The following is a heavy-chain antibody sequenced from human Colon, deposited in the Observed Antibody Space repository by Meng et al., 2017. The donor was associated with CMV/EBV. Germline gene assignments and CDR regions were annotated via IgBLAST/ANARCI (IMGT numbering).Heavy chain of an antibody. V-gene: IGHV4-59*01. CDR3: ARDPAGMVMHNARGYFDS. CDR1: GDSTRGFY. Sequence: GSLRLSCTVSGDSTRGFYWNWIRQSPGKGLEWIGYVYNSESTNYNPSLKSRVTISGDTSKNQISLRLTSVTAADTAVYFCARDPAGMVMHNARGYFDSWGQGTLVTVSS. CDR2: VYNSEST. J-gene: IGHJ4*02. D-gene: IGHD2-8*01.